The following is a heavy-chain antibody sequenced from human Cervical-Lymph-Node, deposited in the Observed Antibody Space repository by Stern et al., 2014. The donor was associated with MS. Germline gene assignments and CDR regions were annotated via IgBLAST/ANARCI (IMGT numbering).Heavy chain of an antibody. D-gene: IGHD4-11*01. CDR2: ISSNNGNT. CDR3: ARERLRDFNDYHFDS. J-gene: IGHJ4*02. Sequence: VQLVESGPEVRQPGASVRVSCKASGYTFTTPNYGIAWVREAPGRGLECIGWISSNNGNTVYAQKLQDRVTMTTDTSTSTAYMELRSLRSDDTAFYYCARERLRDFNDYHFDSWGQGTLVTVSS. V-gene: IGHV1-18*01. CDR1: GYTFTTPNYG.